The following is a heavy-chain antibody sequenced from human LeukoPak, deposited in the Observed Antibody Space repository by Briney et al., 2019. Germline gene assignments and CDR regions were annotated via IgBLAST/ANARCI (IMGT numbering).Heavy chain of an antibody. CDR2: IYYSGNP. CDR3: ARVRRFGYSYGWALDY. D-gene: IGHD5-18*01. Sequence: PSETLSLTCTVSGGSISSSSYYWGWIRQPPGKGLEWIGSIYYSGNPYYSPSLKSRLTISVETSKNQFSLKLSSLPAADTAVYYCARVRRFGYSYGWALDYWGQGTLVTVSS. V-gene: IGHV4-39*01. J-gene: IGHJ4*02. CDR1: GGSISSSSYY.